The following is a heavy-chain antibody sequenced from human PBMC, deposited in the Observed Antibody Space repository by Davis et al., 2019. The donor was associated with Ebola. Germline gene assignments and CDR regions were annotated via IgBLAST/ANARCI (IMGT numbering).Heavy chain of an antibody. CDR3: ARTNSISMVPTDYYSYYMDV. J-gene: IGHJ6*03. V-gene: IGHV3-21*01. D-gene: IGHD3-10*01. Sequence: PGGSLRLSCAASGFTFSTYSMNWVRQAPGKGLEWVSSISGARGYIYYADSVKGRFTRSRDNAKNSLYLQMNSLRAEDTAVYYCARTNSISMVPTDYYSYYMDVWGKGTTVTVSS. CDR2: ISGARGYI. CDR1: GFTFSTYS.